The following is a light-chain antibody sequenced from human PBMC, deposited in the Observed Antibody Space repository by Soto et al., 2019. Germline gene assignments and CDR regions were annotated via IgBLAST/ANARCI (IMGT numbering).Light chain of an antibody. CDR2: QVT. J-gene: IGLJ1*01. Sequence: QSALTQPASVSGSPGQSITISCTGTSSDVGGYNCVSWYQQHPGKAPKLMIYQVTNRPSGVSNRFSGSRSGNTASLTISGLQAEDEADYYCSSYTDSSNYVFGTGTKVTVL. CDR1: SSDVGGYNC. CDR3: SSYTDSSNYV. V-gene: IGLV2-14*01.